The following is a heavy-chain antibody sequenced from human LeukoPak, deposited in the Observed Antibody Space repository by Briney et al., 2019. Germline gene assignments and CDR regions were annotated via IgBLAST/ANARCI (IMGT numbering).Heavy chain of an antibody. V-gene: IGHV4-31*03. CDR3: ARDLSRLHNWFDP. D-gene: IGHD2-15*01. CDR1: GGSISSAGYY. Sequence: SQTLSLTCTVSGGSISSAGYYWSWIRQHPGKGLEWIGYIYYSGSTYYNPSLKSRVTISVDTSKNQFSLKLSSVTAADTAVYYCARDLSRLHNWFDPWGQGTLVTVSS. CDR2: IYYSGST. J-gene: IGHJ5*02.